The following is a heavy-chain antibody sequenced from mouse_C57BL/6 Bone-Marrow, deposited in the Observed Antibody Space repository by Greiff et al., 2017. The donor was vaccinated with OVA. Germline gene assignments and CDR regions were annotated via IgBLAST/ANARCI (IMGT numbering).Heavy chain of an antibody. D-gene: IGHD4-1*02. V-gene: IGHV1-64*01. CDR1: GYTFTSYW. J-gene: IGHJ3*01. Sequence: VQLQQPGAELVKPGASVKLSCTASGYTFTSYWMHWVKQRPGQGLEWIGMIHPNSGSTNYNEKFKSKATLTVDKSSSTAYMQLSSLTSEDSAVYYCGRCPTGLGYRGQATLVTVSA. CDR2: IHPNSGST. CDR3: GRCPTGLGY.